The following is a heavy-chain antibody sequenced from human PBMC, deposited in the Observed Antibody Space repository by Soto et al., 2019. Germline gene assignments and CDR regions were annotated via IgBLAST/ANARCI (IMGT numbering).Heavy chain of an antibody. CDR3: ARGSNGYHFDY. D-gene: IGHD5-12*01. CDR2: ISSNGGST. V-gene: IGHV3-64*01. Sequence: EVQLVESGGGLVQPGGSLRLSCAASGFTFSSYAMQWVRQAPGKGLEYVSTISSNGGSTDYANSVKGRFTISRDNSKNTLYLQMGSLRAEDMAVYYCARGSNGYHFDYWGHGTLVTVSS. J-gene: IGHJ4*01. CDR1: GFTFSSYA.